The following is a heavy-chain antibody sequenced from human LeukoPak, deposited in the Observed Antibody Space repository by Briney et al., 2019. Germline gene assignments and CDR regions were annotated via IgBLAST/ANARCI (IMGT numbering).Heavy chain of an antibody. D-gene: IGHD5-18*01. CDR2: ISSSASTK. Sequence: PGGSLRLSCVASGFTFSSDVMKWVRQAPGKGLEWVSYISSSASTKYYADSVKGRFTISRDNAKNSLYLQMNSLRAEDTAVYYCASGAMAGSCDYWGQGTLVIVSS. J-gene: IGHJ4*02. V-gene: IGHV3-48*03. CDR1: GFTFSSDV. CDR3: ASGAMAGSCDY.